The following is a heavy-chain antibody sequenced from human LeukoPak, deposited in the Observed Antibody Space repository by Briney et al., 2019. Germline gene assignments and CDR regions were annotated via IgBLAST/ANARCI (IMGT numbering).Heavy chain of an antibody. V-gene: IGHV3-48*04. CDR2: ISSSSSTI. D-gene: IGHD3-3*01. Sequence: AGGSLRLSCAASGFTFSSYSMNWVRQAPGKGREWVSYISSSSSTIYYADSVKGRFTISRDNAKNSLYLHMNSLRAEDTAVYYCARGDFWINRYYFAYWGQGTLVTVSS. CDR1: GFTFSSYS. J-gene: IGHJ4*02. CDR3: ARGDFWINRYYFAY.